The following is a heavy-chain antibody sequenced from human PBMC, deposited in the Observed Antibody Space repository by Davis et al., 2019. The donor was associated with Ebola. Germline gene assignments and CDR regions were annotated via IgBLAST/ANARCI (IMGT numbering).Heavy chain of an antibody. D-gene: IGHD2/OR15-2a*01. V-gene: IGHV1-2*02. CDR1: GYTFTGYY. Sequence: ASVKVSCKASGYTFTGYYMHWVRQAPGQGFEWMGWINPNSGDTFYAQKFEGRVTMTRDTSISTAYMELRSLRSEDTALYYCAIRNTAYYFGMDVWGLGTRVTVSS. CDR2: INPNSGDT. CDR3: AIRNTAYYFGMDV. J-gene: IGHJ6*02.